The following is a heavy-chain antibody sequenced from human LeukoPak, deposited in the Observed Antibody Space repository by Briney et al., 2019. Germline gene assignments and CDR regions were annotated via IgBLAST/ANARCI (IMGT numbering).Heavy chain of an antibody. CDR3: AKDQYDFWSGYGMDAFDI. Sequence: GGSLRLSCAASGFTFSSYWMSWVRQAPGKGLEWVAVISYDGSNKYYADSVKGRFTISRDNSKNTLYLQMNSLRAEDTAVYYCAKDQYDFWSGYGMDAFDIWGQGTMVTVSS. CDR1: GFTFSSYW. D-gene: IGHD3-3*01. CDR2: ISYDGSNK. J-gene: IGHJ3*02. V-gene: IGHV3-30*18.